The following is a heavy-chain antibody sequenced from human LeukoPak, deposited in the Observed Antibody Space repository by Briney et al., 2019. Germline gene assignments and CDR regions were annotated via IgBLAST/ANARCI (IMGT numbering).Heavy chain of an antibody. CDR1: GFTFSSYT. J-gene: IGHJ3*02. CDR3: ARNSSGSHDAFDI. D-gene: IGHD3-22*01. V-gene: IGHV3-64*01. Sequence: PGGSLRLSCVASGFTFSSYTMHWVRQAPGKGLEYVSAISSNGGGTYYANSVKGRFTISRDNSKNTLSLQMGSQRVDDMAVYYCARNSSGSHDAFDIWGQGTMVTVSS. CDR2: ISSNGGGT.